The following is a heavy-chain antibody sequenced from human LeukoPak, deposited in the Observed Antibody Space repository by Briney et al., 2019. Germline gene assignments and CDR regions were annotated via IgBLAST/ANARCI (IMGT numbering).Heavy chain of an antibody. J-gene: IGHJ4*02. V-gene: IGHV3-21*04. CDR3: AKATTIIPAEIGNFDY. D-gene: IGHD3-9*01. CDR2: ISSSSSYI. CDR1: GVTLSSYS. Sequence: PGGSLRLSCAASGVTLSSYSMNWVRQAPGKGLEWVSSISSSSSYIYYADSVKGRFTISRDNSKNTLYLQMNSLRAEDTAVYYCAKATTIIPAEIGNFDYWGQGTLVTVSS.